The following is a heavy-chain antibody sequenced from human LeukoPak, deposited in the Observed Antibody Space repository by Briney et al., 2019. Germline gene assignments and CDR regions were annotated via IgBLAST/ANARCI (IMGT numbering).Heavy chain of an antibody. CDR3: AREGRQQLVLVDP. J-gene: IGHJ5*02. V-gene: IGHV4-38-2*02. CDR1: GYSISSGYY. CDR2: IYHSGST. D-gene: IGHD6-13*01. Sequence: KPSETLSLTCAVSGYSISSGYYWGWIRQPPGKGLEWIGGIYHSGSTYYNPSLKRRVTISVDTSKNQFSLKLSSVTAADTAVYYCAREGRQQLVLVDPWGQGTLVTVSS.